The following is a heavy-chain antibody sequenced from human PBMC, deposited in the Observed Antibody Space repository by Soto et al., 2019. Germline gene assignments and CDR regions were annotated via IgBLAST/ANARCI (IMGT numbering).Heavy chain of an antibody. CDR2: IKRDGSET. V-gene: IGHV3-7*01. CDR1: GFTFNNYW. D-gene: IGHD2-2*01. Sequence: EVQLVESGGNLVQPGGSLRLFCAASGFTFNNYWMSWVRQAPGKGLEWVASIKRDGSETNYVDSVKGRFTISRDNAKNSLSLHKYSLRAEHTADYYCARDGEYQLLVAYFFDYWGQGTLVTVSS. J-gene: IGHJ4*02. CDR3: ARDGEYQLLVAYFFDY.